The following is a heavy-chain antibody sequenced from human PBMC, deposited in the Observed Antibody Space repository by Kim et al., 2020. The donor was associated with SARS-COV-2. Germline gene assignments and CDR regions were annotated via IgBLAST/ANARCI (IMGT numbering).Heavy chain of an antibody. Sequence: GGSLRLSCAASGFTVSSNYMSWVRQAPGKGLEWVSVIYSGGSTYYADSVKGRFTISRDNSKNTLYLQMNSLRAEDTAVYYCARALRSGFRGAFEIWGQGTIVTVSS. CDR2: IYSGGST. CDR1: GFTVSSNY. V-gene: IGHV3-66*01. CDR3: ARALRSGFRGAFEI. D-gene: IGHD3-10*01. J-gene: IGHJ3*02.